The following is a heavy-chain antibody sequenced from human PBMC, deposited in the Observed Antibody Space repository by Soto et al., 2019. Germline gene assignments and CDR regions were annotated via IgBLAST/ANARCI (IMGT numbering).Heavy chain of an antibody. CDR2: INSDGSST. Sequence: GGSLRLSCAASGFTFSSYTMSWVRQAPGKGLEWVSRINSDGSSTSYADSVKGRFTISRDNAKNTLYLQMNSLRAEDTAVYYCARDRHLRYFDSPGFDYWGQGTLVTVSS. D-gene: IGHD3-9*01. CDR3: ARDRHLRYFDSPGFDY. V-gene: IGHV3-74*01. CDR1: GFTFSSYT. J-gene: IGHJ4*02.